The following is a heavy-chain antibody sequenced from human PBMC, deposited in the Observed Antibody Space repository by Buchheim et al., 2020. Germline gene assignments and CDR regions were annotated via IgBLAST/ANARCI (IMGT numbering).Heavy chain of an antibody. J-gene: IGHJ4*02. D-gene: IGHD5-18*01. CDR2: ISSSSSTI. V-gene: IGHV3-48*01. CDR1: GFTFSSYS. CDR3: ARAQRGYSYGYYFDY. Sequence: VQLVESGGGLVQPGGSLRLSCAASGFTFSSYSMNWVRQAPGKGLEWVSYISSSSSTIYYADSVKGRFTISRDNAKNSLYLQMNSLRAEDTAVYYCARAQRGYSYGYYFDYWGQGTL.